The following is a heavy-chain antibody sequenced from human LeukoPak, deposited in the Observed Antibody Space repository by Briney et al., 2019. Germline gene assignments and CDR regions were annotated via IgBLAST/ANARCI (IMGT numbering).Heavy chain of an antibody. J-gene: IGHJ6*02. Sequence: SETLSLTCTVSGGSISSYYWSWIRQPPGKGLEWIGYIYYSGSTNYNPSLKSRVTISVDTSKNQFSLKLSPVTAADTAVYYCARAIKTEDYYYGMDVWGPGTTVNGSS. CDR1: GGSISSYY. V-gene: IGHV4-59*01. D-gene: IGHD1-14*01. CDR2: IYYSGST. CDR3: ARAIKTEDYYYGMDV.